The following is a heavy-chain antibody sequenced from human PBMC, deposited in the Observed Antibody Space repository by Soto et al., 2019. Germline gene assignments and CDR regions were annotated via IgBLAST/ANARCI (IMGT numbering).Heavy chain of an antibody. J-gene: IGHJ5*02. V-gene: IGHV1-18*01. CDR2: ISAYNGNT. CDR1: GGTFSSYA. Sequence: QVQLVQSGAEVKKPGSSVKVSCKASGGTFSSYAISWVRQAPGQGLEWMGWISAYNGNTNYAQKLQGRVTMTTDTSTSTAYMELRSLRSDDTAVYYCARYGRGWFGELTDNWFDPWGQGTLVTVSS. D-gene: IGHD3-10*01. CDR3: ARYGRGWFGELTDNWFDP.